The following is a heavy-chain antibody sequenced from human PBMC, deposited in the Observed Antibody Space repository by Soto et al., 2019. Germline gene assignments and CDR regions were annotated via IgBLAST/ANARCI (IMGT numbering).Heavy chain of an antibody. CDR2: IYPGDSGT. CDR3: AKVSGSGSYYHTYYYYGMDV. V-gene: IGHV5-51*01. D-gene: IGHD3-10*01. J-gene: IGHJ6*02. Sequence: GESLKISCEGSGYSFTTYWIAWVRQMPGKGLEWMGIIYPGDSGTRYSPSFQGQVTISADKSISTAYLQWSSLKASDTAMYYCAKVSGSGSYYHTYYYYGMDVWGQGTTVTVSS. CDR1: GYSFTTYW.